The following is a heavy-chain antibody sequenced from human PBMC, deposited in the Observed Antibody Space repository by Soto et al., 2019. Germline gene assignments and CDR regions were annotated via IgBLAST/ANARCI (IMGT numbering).Heavy chain of an antibody. D-gene: IGHD5-12*01. CDR3: AKGIGYGDAFDI. CDR1: GFTFSGYA. Sequence: PGGSLRLSCAASGFTFSGYAMSWVRQAPGKGPEWVSAISGSGGSTYYADSVKGRFTISRDNSKNTLYLQMNSLRAEDTAVYYCAKGIGYGDAFDIWGQGTMVTVSS. V-gene: IGHV3-23*01. CDR2: ISGSGGST. J-gene: IGHJ3*02.